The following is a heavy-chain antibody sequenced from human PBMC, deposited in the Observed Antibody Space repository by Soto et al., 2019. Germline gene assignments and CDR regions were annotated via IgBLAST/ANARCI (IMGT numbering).Heavy chain of an antibody. CDR1: GGSISGYY. D-gene: IGHD3-22*01. J-gene: IGHJ4*02. CDR3: ARGKAYYYDSSGYSLYYFDY. CDR2: IYTSGST. V-gene: IGHV4-4*07. Sequence: SETLSLTCTVSGGSISGYYWSWIRQPAGKGLEWIGRIYTSGSTNYNPSLKSRVTMSVDTSKNQFSLKLSSVTAADTAVYYCARGKAYYYDSSGYSLYYFDYWGQGTLVTVS.